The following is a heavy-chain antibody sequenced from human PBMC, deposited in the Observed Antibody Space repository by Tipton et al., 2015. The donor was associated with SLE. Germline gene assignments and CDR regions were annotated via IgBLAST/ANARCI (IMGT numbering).Heavy chain of an antibody. D-gene: IGHD3-22*01. CDR1: GGSFSGYY. Sequence: TLSLTCAVYGGSFSGYYWSWIRQLPGKGLEWIGEINHSGSTNYNPSLKSRVTISVDTSKNQFSLKLSSVTAADTAVYYCASAVVVNNDWYFDLWGRGTLVTVSS. J-gene: IGHJ2*01. CDR3: ASAVVVNNDWYFDL. CDR2: INHSGST. V-gene: IGHV4-34*01.